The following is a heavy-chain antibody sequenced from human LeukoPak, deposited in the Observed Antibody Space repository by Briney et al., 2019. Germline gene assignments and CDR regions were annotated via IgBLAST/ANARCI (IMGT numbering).Heavy chain of an antibody. V-gene: IGHV3-48*01. J-gene: IGHJ4*02. CDR1: GFSFSRNS. Sequence: PGGSLRLSCTASGFSFSRNSMNWVRQAPGKGLEWISYISSDGSTIYYADSVKGRFTISRDNARNSLYLQMNSLRAEDTAVYYCAKGGSGYMGVFDYWGQGTLVTVSS. CDR3: AKGGSGYMGVFDY. D-gene: IGHD3-22*01. CDR2: ISSDGSTI.